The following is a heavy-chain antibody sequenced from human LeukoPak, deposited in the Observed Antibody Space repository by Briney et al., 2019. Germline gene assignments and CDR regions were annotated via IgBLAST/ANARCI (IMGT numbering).Heavy chain of an antibody. CDR2: IYSGGST. D-gene: IGHD5-18*01. V-gene: IGHV3-53*01. CDR1: GFTVSSNY. Sequence: PGGSLRLSCAASGFTVSSNYMSWVRQAPGKGLEWVSVIYSGGSTYYADSVKGRFTISRDNSKNTLYLQMSSLRAEDTAVYYCARGIQLWFFFDYWGQGTLVTVSS. J-gene: IGHJ4*02. CDR3: ARGIQLWFFFDY.